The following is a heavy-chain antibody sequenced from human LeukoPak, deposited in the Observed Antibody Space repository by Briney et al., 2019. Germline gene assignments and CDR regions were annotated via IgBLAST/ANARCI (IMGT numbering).Heavy chain of an antibody. D-gene: IGHD1-26*01. CDR3: ARGPYSGSYYDAFDI. CDR1: GGSFSGYY. J-gene: IGHJ3*02. V-gene: IGHV4-34*01. CDR2: INHSGST. Sequence: SETLSLTCAVYGGSFSGYYWSWIRQPPGKGLEWIGEINHSGSTNYNPSLKSRVTISVDTSKNQFSLKLSSVTAADTAVYYCARGPYSGSYYDAFDIWGQGTMVTVSS.